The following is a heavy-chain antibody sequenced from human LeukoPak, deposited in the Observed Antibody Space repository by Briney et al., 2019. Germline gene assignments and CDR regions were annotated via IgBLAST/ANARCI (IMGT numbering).Heavy chain of an antibody. CDR2: IYPSGST. CDR3: ARDSSHFYDTSAIDPFDI. CDR1: GGSISPYY. V-gene: IGHV4-4*07. Sequence: SETLSLTCVVSGGSISPYYWSWIRQPAGKGLEWIGRIYPSGSTNYNPSLKSRVTMSVDTSKNQFSLKLTSVTAADTAVYFCARDSSHFYDTSAIDPFDIWGQGTMVTVSS. J-gene: IGHJ3*02. D-gene: IGHD3-22*01.